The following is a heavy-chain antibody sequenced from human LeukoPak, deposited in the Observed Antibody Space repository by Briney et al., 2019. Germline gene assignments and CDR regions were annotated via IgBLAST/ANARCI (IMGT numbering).Heavy chain of an antibody. Sequence: GGSLRLSCAASGFTFDDYAMHWVRQAPGKGLGWVSSISWNSGSIGYADSVKGRFTISRDNAKNSLYLEMNSLRTEDTALYYCAKGALYDSSGYFDYWGQGSLVTVSS. V-gene: IGHV3-9*01. CDR1: GFTFDDYA. J-gene: IGHJ4*02. D-gene: IGHD3-22*01. CDR3: AKGALYDSSGYFDY. CDR2: ISWNSGSI.